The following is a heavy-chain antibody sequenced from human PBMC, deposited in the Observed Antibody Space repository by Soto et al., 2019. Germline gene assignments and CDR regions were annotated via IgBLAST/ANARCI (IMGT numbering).Heavy chain of an antibody. V-gene: IGHV1-69*13. Sequence: SVKVSCKASGGTFRSYAISWVRQAPGQGLEWMGGIIPIFGTANYAQKFQGRVTITADESTSTAYMELSRLRSEDTAVYYCAVGLETSDYDYCMDVWGQGTTVTVSS. CDR1: GGTFRSYA. D-gene: IGHD2-2*01. CDR3: AVGLETSDYDYCMDV. CDR2: IIPIFGTA. J-gene: IGHJ6*02.